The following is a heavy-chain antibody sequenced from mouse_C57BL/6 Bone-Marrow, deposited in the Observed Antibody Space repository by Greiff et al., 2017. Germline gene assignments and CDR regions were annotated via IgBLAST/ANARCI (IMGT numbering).Heavy chain of an antibody. CDR1: GFTFSNYW. V-gene: IGHV6-3*01. J-gene: IGHJ3*01. CDR2: IRLKSDNYAT. CDR3: TVSLFAY. Sequence: EVQGVESGGGLVQPGGSMKLSCVASGFTFSNYWMNWVRQSPEKGLEWVAQIRLKSDNYATHYAESVKGRFTISRDDSKSSVYLQMNNLRAEDTGIYYCTVSLFAYWGQGTLVTVSA.